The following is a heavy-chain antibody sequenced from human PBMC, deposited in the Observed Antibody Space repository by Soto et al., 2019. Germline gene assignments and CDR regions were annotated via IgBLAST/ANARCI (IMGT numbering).Heavy chain of an antibody. CDR3: ARNIRFMTTVTTNYFDY. V-gene: IGHV4-39*01. D-gene: IGHD4-4*01. CDR1: GGSISSSSYY. J-gene: IGHJ4*02. Sequence: KTSETLSLTCTVSGGSISSSSYYWGWIRQPPGKGLEWIGSIYYSGSTYYNPPLKSRVTISVDTSKNQFSLKLSSVTAADTAVYYCARNIRFMTTVTTNYFDYWGQGTLVTVSS. CDR2: IYYSGST.